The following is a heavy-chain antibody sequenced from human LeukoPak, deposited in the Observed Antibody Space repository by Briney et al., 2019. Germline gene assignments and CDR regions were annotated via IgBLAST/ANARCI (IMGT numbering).Heavy chain of an antibody. CDR1: GFTFSSYA. J-gene: IGHJ4*02. Sequence: GGSLRLSCAASGFTFSSYAMGWVRQAPGKGLEWVSAITASGGNTYYAASVKGRFTISRDNSKNTLYLKVNSLRAEDTAVYYCAKGNGDSYGRYYFDYWGQGTLVTVSS. D-gene: IGHD5-18*01. V-gene: IGHV3-23*01. CDR3: AKGNGDSYGRYYFDY. CDR2: ITASGGNT.